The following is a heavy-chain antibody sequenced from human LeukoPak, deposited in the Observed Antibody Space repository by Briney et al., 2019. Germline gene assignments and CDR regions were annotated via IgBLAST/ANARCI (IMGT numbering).Heavy chain of an antibody. CDR3: ARDTYDSSGYYYQDY. Sequence: GGSLRLSCAASGFTFGSYAMSWVRQAPGKGLEWVSSISSSSGSIYYADSVKGRFTISRDNAKNSLYLQMNSLRAEDTAVYYCARDTYDSSGYYYQDYWGQGTLVTVSS. CDR2: ISSSSGSI. J-gene: IGHJ4*02. D-gene: IGHD3-22*01. CDR1: GFTFGSYA. V-gene: IGHV3-21*01.